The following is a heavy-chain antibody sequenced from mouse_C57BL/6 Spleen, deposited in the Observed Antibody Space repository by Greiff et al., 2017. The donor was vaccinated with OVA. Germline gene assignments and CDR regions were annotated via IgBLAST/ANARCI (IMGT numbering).Heavy chain of an antibody. D-gene: IGHD1-1*01. J-gene: IGHJ1*03. CDR2: INPSSGYT. V-gene: IGHV1-4*01. CDR3: ARKGITTVVADWYFDV. Sequence: QVQLQQSGAELARPGASVKMSCKASGYTFTSYTMHWVKQRPGQGLEWIGYINPSSGYTKYNQKFKDKATLTADKSSSTAYMQLSSLTSEDSAVYYCARKGITTVVADWYFDVWGTGTTVTVSS. CDR1: GYTFTSYT.